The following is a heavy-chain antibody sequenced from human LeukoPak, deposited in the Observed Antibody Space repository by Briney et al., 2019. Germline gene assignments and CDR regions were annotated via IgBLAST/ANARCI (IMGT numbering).Heavy chain of an antibody. CDR2: VRYDGTNK. V-gene: IGHV3-30*02. CDR3: AKGYYFDILSGYSSLDS. CDR1: GFTFSSFW. D-gene: IGHD3-9*01. J-gene: IGHJ4*02. Sequence: GGSLRLSCAASGFTFSSFWMNWVRQAPGEGLEWVAFVRYDGTNKYYADSVKGRFTISRDDSKNTLYLQMNSLRAEDTATYYCAKGYYFDILSGYSSLDSWGQGTLVTVSS.